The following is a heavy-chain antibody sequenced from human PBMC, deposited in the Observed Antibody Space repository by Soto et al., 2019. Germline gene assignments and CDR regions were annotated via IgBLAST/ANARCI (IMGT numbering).Heavy chain of an antibody. J-gene: IGHJ6*02. CDR3: ARDLHYYGMDV. Sequence: SVKVSCNASGGPFSSYAIIWGRQAPGQGLEWMGGIIPIFGTANYAQKFQGRVTITADESTSTAYMELSSLRSEDTAVYHCARDLHYYGMDVWGQGTTVTVSS. V-gene: IGHV1-69*01. CDR2: IIPIFGTA. CDR1: GGPFSSYA.